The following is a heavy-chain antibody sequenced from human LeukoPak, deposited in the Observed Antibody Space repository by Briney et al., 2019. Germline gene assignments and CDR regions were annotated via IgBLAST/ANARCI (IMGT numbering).Heavy chain of an antibody. D-gene: IGHD1-26*01. CDR2: IKSKTDGGTT. CDR3: TTREWELLHHYMDV. Sequence: GGSLGLSCAASGFTFSNAWMSWVRQAPGKGLEWVGRIKSKTDGGTTDHAAPVKGRFTISRDDSKNTLYLQMNSLKTEDTAVYYCTTREWELLHHYMDVWGKGTTVTISS. J-gene: IGHJ6*03. CDR1: GFTFSNAW. V-gene: IGHV3-15*01.